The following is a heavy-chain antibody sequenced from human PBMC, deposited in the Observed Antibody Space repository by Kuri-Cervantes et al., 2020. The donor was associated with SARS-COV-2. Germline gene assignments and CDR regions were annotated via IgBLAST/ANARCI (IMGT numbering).Heavy chain of an antibody. V-gene: IGHV4-4*07. J-gene: IGHJ6*03. CDR3: AREFPQGRIFGVVPTRYYYYYMDV. CDR2: IYTSGST. CDR1: GGSMSSYY. D-gene: IGHD3-3*01. Sequence: SETLSLTCPVSGGSMSSYYWSWIRQPAGKGLEWIGRIYTSGSTNYNPSLKSRVTMSVDTSKNQFSLKLSSVTAADTAVYYCAREFPQGRIFGVVPTRYYYYYMDVWGKGTTVTVSS.